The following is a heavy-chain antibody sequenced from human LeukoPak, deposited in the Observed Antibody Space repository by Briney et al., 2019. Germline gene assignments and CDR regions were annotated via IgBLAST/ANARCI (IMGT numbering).Heavy chain of an antibody. J-gene: IGHJ4*02. Sequence: GGSLRLSXAASGFTFSSYEMNWVRQAPGKGLEWVSYISSSGSTIYYADSVKGRFTISRDNAKNSLYLQMNSLRAEDTAVYYCARESVLLWFGESGFDYWGQGTLVTVSS. CDR2: ISSSGSTI. CDR3: ARESVLLWFGESGFDY. V-gene: IGHV3-48*03. CDR1: GFTFSSYE. D-gene: IGHD3-10*01.